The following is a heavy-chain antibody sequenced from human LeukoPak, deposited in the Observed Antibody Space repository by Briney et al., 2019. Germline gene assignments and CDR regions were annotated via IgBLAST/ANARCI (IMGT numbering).Heavy chain of an antibody. V-gene: IGHV4-59*01. CDR1: GGSISSYY. D-gene: IGHD6-19*01. J-gene: IGHJ4*02. CDR2: IYYSGST. CDR3: AREGTEGSGWNY. Sequence: PSETLSLTCTVSGGSISSYYWSWIRQPSGKGLEWIGYIYYSGSTNYNPSLKSRVTISVDTSKNQFSLKLSSVTAADTAVYYCAREGTEGSGWNYWGQGTLVTVSS.